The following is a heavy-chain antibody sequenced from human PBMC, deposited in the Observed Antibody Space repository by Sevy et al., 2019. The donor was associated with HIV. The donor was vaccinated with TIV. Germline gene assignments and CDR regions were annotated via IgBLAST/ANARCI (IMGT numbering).Heavy chain of an antibody. CDR3: AKTATVTISALDS. Sequence: SETLSLTCAVFGGTFVGHYWTWIRQTPGKGLEWIGEINHSGIVNYNPSLKSRVTISIDTSNNQFSLRLNSVTAADTAVYYCAKTATVTISALDSWGQGTLVTVSS. CDR2: INHSGIV. D-gene: IGHD4-17*01. CDR1: GGTFVGHY. J-gene: IGHJ4*02. V-gene: IGHV4-34*08.